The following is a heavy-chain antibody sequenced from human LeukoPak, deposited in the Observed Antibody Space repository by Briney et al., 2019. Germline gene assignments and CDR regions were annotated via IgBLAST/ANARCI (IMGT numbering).Heavy chain of an antibody. CDR2: ISGSGGST. D-gene: IGHD3-3*01. J-gene: IGHJ3*02. CDR1: GFTFSSYA. Sequence: GGSLRLSCAASGFTFSSYAMSWVRQAPGKGLEWVSAISGSGGSTYYADSVKGRFTISRDNSKNTLYLQMNSLRAEDTAVYYCAKNALDYDFWSGNYSSPVRDAFDIWGQGTMVTVSS. CDR3: AKNALDYDFWSGNYSSPVRDAFDI. V-gene: IGHV3-23*01.